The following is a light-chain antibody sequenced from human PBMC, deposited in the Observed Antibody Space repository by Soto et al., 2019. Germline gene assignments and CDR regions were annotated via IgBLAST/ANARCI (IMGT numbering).Light chain of an antibody. J-gene: IGKJ2*01. V-gene: IGKV3-20*01. CDR2: GAX. CDR1: QSVSGSY. Sequence: XXXGERATLSCRASQSVSGSYLAWYQQKPGQAPRLLIYGAXSRATGIPDRFSGSGSGTDFTLTISRLEPEDFAVYYCQQYGSSLYTFGQGTKLEIK. CDR3: QQYGSSLYT.